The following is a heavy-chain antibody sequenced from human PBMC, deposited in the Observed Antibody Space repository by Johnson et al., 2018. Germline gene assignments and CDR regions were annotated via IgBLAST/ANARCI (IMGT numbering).Heavy chain of an antibody. CDR1: GFTFSSYA. D-gene: IGHD5-18*01. J-gene: IGHJ3*02. CDR2: ISYDGINK. Sequence: LVESGGGVVQPGRSLRLSCAASGFTFSSYAMHWVRQAPGKGLEWVAVISYDGINKDYADSVKGRFTISRDNSRDTVYLQMNRRRAEDTAVYYCARAHYCRLWDAFDIGGPGKMVTVSS. V-gene: IGHV3-30-3*01. CDR3: ARAHYCRLWDAFDI.